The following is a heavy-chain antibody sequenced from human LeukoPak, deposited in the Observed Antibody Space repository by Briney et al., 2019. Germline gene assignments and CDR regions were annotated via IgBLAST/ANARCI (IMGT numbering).Heavy chain of an antibody. Sequence: GGSLRLSCAASGFTFDDYAMHWVRQAPGKGLEWVSLISGDGGSTYYADSVKGRFTISRDNSKNSLYLQMNSLRTEDTALYYCVVLAQRYRSGWYYFDYWGQGTLVTVSS. V-gene: IGHV3-43*02. CDR3: VVLAQRYRSGWYYFDY. D-gene: IGHD6-19*01. J-gene: IGHJ4*02. CDR2: ISGDGGST. CDR1: GFTFDDYA.